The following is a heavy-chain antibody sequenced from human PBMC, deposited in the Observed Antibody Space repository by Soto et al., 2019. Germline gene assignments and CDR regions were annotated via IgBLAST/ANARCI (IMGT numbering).Heavy chain of an antibody. J-gene: IGHJ4*02. V-gene: IGHV3-23*01. CDR2: ISNIGVTT. Sequence: EVQFLESGGGLVQPGGSRRLSCSVSGLPFTSYSMSWVRQPPGKGLEWVSDISNIGVTTNYADSVKGRFTVSRDNSKNTVYLQMNSLRAEDTAVYYCSKGSAASGWLTHDYWGQGTLVTVSS. CDR3: SKGSAASGWLTHDY. CDR1: GLPFTSYS. D-gene: IGHD3-10*01.